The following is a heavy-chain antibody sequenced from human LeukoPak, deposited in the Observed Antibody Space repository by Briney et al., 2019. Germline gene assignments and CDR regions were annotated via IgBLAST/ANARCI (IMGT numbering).Heavy chain of an antibody. V-gene: IGHV4-38-2*02. CDR1: GYFISSGYY. CDR3: ASQPWCSGGSCYYYYYMDV. Sequence: SETLSLTCTVSGYFISSGYYWGWIRQPPGKGLEWIGSIYHSGSTYYNPSLKSRVTISVDTSKNQFSLKLSSVTAADTAVYYCASQPWCSGGSCYYYYYMDVWGKGTTVTVSS. J-gene: IGHJ6*03. D-gene: IGHD2-15*01. CDR2: IYHSGST.